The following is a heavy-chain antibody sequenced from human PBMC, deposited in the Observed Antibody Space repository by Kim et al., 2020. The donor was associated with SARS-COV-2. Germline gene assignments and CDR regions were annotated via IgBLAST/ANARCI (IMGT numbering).Heavy chain of an antibody. CDR3: ARDGPQQLVGVSGYYGMDV. CDR1: GGSISSYY. J-gene: IGHJ6*02. V-gene: IGHV4-59*13. CDR2: IYYSGST. D-gene: IGHD6-6*01. Sequence: SETLSLTCTVSGGSISSYYWSWIRQPPGKGLEWIGYIYYSGSTNYNPSLKSRVTISVDTSKNQFSLKLSSVTAADTAVYYCARDGPQQLVGVSGYYGMDVWGQGTTVTVSS.